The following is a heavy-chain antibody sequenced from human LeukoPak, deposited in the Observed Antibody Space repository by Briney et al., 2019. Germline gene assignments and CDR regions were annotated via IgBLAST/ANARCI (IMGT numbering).Heavy chain of an antibody. V-gene: IGHV4-4*07. D-gene: IGHD4-17*01. CDR2: IYTSGTT. Sequence: AETLSLTCTVSGGSISSYYWSWIRQPAGKGLEWIGRIYTSGTTHYNPSLKSRVTMSVDTSKNQFSLKLSSVTAADTAVYYCARLSTVTTSFDYWGQGTLVTVSS. J-gene: IGHJ4*02. CDR3: ARLSTVTTSFDY. CDR1: GGSISSYY.